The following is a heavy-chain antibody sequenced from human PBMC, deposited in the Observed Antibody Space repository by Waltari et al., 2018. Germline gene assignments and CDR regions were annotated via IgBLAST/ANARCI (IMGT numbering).Heavy chain of an antibody. J-gene: IGHJ3*02. V-gene: IGHV4-39*07. CDR1: GGSISSSRYY. CDR2: IYYSGST. D-gene: IGHD3-9*01. Sequence: QLQLQESGPGLVKPSETLSLTCPVSGGSISSSRYYWGWIRQPPVQGLEWIGSIYYSGSTYYNPSLKSRVTISVDTSKNQFSLKLSSVTAADTAVYYCARFNYDILTGYYSHDAFDIWGQGTMVTVSS. CDR3: ARFNYDILTGYYSHDAFDI.